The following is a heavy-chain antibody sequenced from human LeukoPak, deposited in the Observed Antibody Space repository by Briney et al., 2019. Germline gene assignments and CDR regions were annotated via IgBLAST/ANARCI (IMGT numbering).Heavy chain of an antibody. Sequence: GESLKISCKGSEYSLTNYWIGWVRQTPGKGLEWMGFIYPGDSDTTYSPSFQGQVTISADKSISTAYLQWSSLKASDTAMYYCARRGGYNYGYFDYWGQGTQVTVSS. CDR2: IYPGDSDT. V-gene: IGHV5-51*01. D-gene: IGHD5-18*01. J-gene: IGHJ4*02. CDR1: EYSLTNYW. CDR3: ARRGGYNYGYFDY.